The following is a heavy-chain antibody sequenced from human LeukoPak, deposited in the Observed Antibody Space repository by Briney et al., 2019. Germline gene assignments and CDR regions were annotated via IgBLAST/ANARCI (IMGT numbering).Heavy chain of an antibody. CDR2: INPSGGST. Sequence: ASVKVSCKASGYTFTSYDINWVRQATGQGLEWMGIINPSGGSTSYAQKFQGRVTKTRDTSTSTVYMELSSLRSEDTAVYYCARGHCSSTSCYGRGNYYYMDVWGKGTTVTVSS. CDR3: ARGHCSSTSCYGRGNYYYMDV. D-gene: IGHD2-2*01. J-gene: IGHJ6*03. V-gene: IGHV1-46*03. CDR1: GYTFTSYD.